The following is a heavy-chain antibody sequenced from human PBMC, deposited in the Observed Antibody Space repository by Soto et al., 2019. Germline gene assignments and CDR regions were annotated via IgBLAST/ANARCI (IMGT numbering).Heavy chain of an antibody. Sequence: QVQLVQSGAEVKKPGSSVKVSCKASGGTFSSYTISWVRQAPGQGLEWMGRIIPILGIANYAQKFQGRVTITADKSTSTAYMELSSLRSEDTAVYYCARDMGLWEWTRYYDGMDVWGQVTTVTVSS. CDR1: GGTFSSYT. J-gene: IGHJ6*02. V-gene: IGHV1-69*08. D-gene: IGHD3-16*01. CDR2: IIPILGIA. CDR3: ARDMGLWEWTRYYDGMDV.